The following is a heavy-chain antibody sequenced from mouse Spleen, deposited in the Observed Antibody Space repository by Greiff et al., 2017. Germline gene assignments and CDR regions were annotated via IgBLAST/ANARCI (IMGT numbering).Heavy chain of an antibody. CDR1: GFNIKDDY. D-gene: IGHD3-1*01. V-gene: IGHV14-4*01. CDR2: IDPENGDT. Sequence: EVQLQQSGAELVRPGASVKLSCTASGFNIKDDYMHWVKQRPEQGLEWIGWIDPENGDTEYASKFQGKATITADTSSNTAYLQLSSLTSEDTAVYYCTTLGYGAWFAYWGQGTLVTVSA. CDR3: TTLGYGAWFAY. J-gene: IGHJ3*01.